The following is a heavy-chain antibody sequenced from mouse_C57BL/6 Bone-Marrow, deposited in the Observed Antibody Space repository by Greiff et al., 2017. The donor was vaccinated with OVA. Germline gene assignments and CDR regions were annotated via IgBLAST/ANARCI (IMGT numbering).Heavy chain of an antibody. Sequence: VQLQQPGAELVKPGASVKLSCKASGYTFTSYWMQWVKQRPGPGLAWIGEIDTSDSYTNTNQQLQGKATLTVDTSASAAYRQLSSLTSEDSAVYYCARDGYYCDWGQGTTLTVSS. CDR3: ARDGYYCD. V-gene: IGHV1-50*01. J-gene: IGHJ2*01. CDR1: GYTFTSYW. CDR2: IDTSDSYT. D-gene: IGHD2-3*01.